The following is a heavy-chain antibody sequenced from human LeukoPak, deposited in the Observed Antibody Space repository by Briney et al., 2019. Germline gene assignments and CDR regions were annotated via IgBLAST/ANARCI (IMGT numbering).Heavy chain of an antibody. CDR3: ARPGSGWAYDAFDV. D-gene: IGHD6-19*01. CDR2: INRSGST. J-gene: IGHJ3*01. V-gene: IGHV4-34*01. CDR1: GGSFSDYD. Sequence: PSETLSLTCAISGGSFSDYDWSWIRQPPGKGLEWLGQINRSGSTNYNPSFQSRITLSIDKSKSHFSLNLSSVTAADTAVYYCARPGSGWAYDAFDVWGQGTVVTVSS.